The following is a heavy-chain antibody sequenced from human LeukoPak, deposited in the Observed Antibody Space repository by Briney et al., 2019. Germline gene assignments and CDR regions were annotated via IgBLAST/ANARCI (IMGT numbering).Heavy chain of an antibody. CDR1: GGSISSSSYY. J-gene: IGHJ4*02. CDR3: TRKYSSSSGPNFDY. CDR2: INHSGST. D-gene: IGHD6-6*01. V-gene: IGHV4-39*07. Sequence: PSETLSLTCTVSGGSISSSSYYWGWIRQPPGKGLEWIGEINHSGSTNYNPSLKSRVTISVDTSKNQFSLKLSSVTAADTAVYYCTRKYSSSSGPNFDYWGQGTLVTVSS.